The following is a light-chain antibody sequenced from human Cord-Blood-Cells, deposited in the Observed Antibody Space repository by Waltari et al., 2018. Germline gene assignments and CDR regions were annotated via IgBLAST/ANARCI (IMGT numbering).Light chain of an antibody. J-gene: IGLJ3*02. CDR3: SSSTGSSTWV. CDR1: SSDVGGYNY. V-gene: IGLV2-14*01. Sequence: QSALTQPASVSGSPGQSITISCTGTSSDVGGYNYVSWYQQHPGKAPKLMIYDVSKRPSGVSDLFSGCKAGNTASLTFPGLQAEDEADYSCSSSTGSSTWVFGGGTKLTVL. CDR2: DVS.